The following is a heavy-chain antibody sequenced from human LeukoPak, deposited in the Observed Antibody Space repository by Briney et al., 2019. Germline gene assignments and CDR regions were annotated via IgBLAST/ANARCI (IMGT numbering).Heavy chain of an antibody. V-gene: IGHV3-30-3*01. J-gene: IGHJ4*02. CDR3: AKDQIKIFGVVIMGPYDY. CDR2: ISYDGSNK. CDR1: GFTFSSYA. D-gene: IGHD3-3*01. Sequence: GGSLRLSCAASGFTFSSYAMHWVRQAPGKGLEWVAVISYDGSNKYYADSVKGRFTISRDNSKNTLYLQMNSLRAEDTAVYYCAKDQIKIFGVVIMGPYDYWGQGTLVTVSS.